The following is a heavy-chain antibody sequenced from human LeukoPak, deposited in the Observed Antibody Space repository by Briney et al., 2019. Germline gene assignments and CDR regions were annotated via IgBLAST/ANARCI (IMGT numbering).Heavy chain of an antibody. CDR3: ARDLDTAMVNYFDY. CDR1: GGSISSGDYY. J-gene: IGHJ4*02. D-gene: IGHD5-18*01. V-gene: IGHV4-30-4*01. CDR2: IYYSGST. Sequence: PSETLSLTCTVSGGSISSGDYYWSWIRQPPGTGLEWIGYIYYSGSTYYNPSLKSRVTISVDTSKNQFSLKLSSVTAADTAVYYCARDLDTAMVNYFDYWGQGTLVTVSS.